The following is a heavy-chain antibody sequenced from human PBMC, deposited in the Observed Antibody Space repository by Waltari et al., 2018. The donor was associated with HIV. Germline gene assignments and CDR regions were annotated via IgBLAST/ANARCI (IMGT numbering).Heavy chain of an antibody. CDR3: ARVGIVEMATKEMATTPPLEY. J-gene: IGHJ4*02. V-gene: IGHV1-46*01. D-gene: IGHD1-1*01. Sequence: QVQLVQSGAEVKKPGASVKVSCKASGYTFTSYYMHWVRQAPGQGLEWMGIINPSGGSTSYAQKFQGRVTMTRDTSTSTVYMELSSLRSEDTAVYYCARVGIVEMATKEMATTPPLEYWGQGTLVTVSS. CDR1: GYTFTSYY. CDR2: INPSGGST.